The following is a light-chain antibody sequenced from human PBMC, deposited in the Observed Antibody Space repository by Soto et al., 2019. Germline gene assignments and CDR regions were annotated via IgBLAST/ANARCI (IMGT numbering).Light chain of an antibody. CDR1: SSDVGGYNY. V-gene: IGLV2-14*01. J-gene: IGLJ1*01. CDR2: EVN. CDR3: SSYTRSTTQA. Sequence: QSALTQPASVSGSPGQSITISCTGTSSDVGGYNYVSWYQQHPGKVPKVMIYEVNNRPAGVSNRFSGSKSGNTASLTISGLQAEDEADYYCSSYTRSTTQAFGTGTKVTVL.